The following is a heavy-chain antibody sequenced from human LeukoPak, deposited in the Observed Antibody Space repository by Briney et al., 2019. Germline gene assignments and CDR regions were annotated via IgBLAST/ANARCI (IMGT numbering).Heavy chain of an antibody. J-gene: IGHJ4*02. D-gene: IGHD3-10*01. CDR3: ARDAYYGSGSYYDY. V-gene: IGHV3-7*01. CDR1: GFTFSDYW. CDR2: IKQDEGEK. Sequence: GGSLRLSCEASGFTFSDYWMSWVRQAPGKGLGWVANIKQDEGEKYFVDSVEGRFTISRDNTKNSVYLQMNDLRADDTAVYYCARDAYYGSGSYYDYWGQGTLVTVSS.